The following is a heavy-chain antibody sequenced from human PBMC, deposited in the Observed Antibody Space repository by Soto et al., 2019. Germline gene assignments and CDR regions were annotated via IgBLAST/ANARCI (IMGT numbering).Heavy chain of an antibody. D-gene: IGHD3-16*01. Sequence: QVQLVESGGGVVQPGRSLRLSCAASGFTFSSYAMHWVRQAPGKGLEWVAVISYDGNIKYYTDSLKGRFTISRDNSKNTRYLQMNSLRAEDTAVYYCARVYEGDYFDYWGQGTLVTVSS. V-gene: IGHV3-30-3*01. J-gene: IGHJ4*02. CDR3: ARVYEGDYFDY. CDR2: ISYDGNIK. CDR1: GFTFSSYA.